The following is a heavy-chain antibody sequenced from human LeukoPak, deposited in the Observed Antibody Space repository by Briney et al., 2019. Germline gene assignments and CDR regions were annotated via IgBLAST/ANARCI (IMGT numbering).Heavy chain of an antibody. V-gene: IGHV1-18*01. CDR2: ISAYSGST. J-gene: IGHJ5*02. CDR3: ARDKPSGPDWFDP. Sequence: SVKVSCKASGYTFTSYGVSWVRQAPGQGLEWMGWISAYSGSTNYAQNLQGRVTMTTDTSTSTAYMELRSLRSDDTAVYYCARDKPSGPDWFDPWGQGTLVTVSS. D-gene: IGHD3-3*01. CDR1: GYTFTSYG.